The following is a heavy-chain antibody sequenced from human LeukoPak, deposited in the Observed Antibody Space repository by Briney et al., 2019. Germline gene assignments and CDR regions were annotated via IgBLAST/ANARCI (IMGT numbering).Heavy chain of an antibody. D-gene: IGHD3-10*01. CDR2: ISAYKGNT. CDR3: ARGDYGSGSYRYFDY. V-gene: IGHV1-18*01. J-gene: IGHJ4*02. CDR1: GYTFTSYG. Sequence: ASLKVSCKASGYTFTSYGVSWVRQAPAQGLMWMGWISAYKGNTNYAQNLQDRVTMTTDTSTSTAYMELRSLRSEDTAVYYCARGDYGSGSYRYFDYWGQGTLVTVSS.